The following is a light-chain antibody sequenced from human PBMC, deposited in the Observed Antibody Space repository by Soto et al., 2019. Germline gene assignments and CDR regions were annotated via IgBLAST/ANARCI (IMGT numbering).Light chain of an antibody. CDR1: QNVGSN. V-gene: IGKV3-15*01. CDR2: TTS. Sequence: EIVMMQSPATLSVSPGERITISCRASQNVGSNLAWYQQTPGQAPSLLIYTTSSRAAGVPARFSGSGSGTEFTLTIDSLQSEDFVLYYCQQYNSWPRTFGQGTRVEIK. CDR3: QQYNSWPRT. J-gene: IGKJ1*01.